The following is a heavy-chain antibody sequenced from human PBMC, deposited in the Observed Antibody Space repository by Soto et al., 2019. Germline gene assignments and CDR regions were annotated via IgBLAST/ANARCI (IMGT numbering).Heavy chain of an antibody. Sequence: GEPLRISYKGSGDSFISYWISWVRHMPGKGLEWMGRIDPSDSYTNYSPSFQGHVTISADKSISTAYLQWSSLKASDTAMYYCARHPPYYYDSSGYYFFDYWGQGTLVTVSS. CDR2: IDPSDSYT. V-gene: IGHV5-10-1*01. CDR1: GDSFISYW. J-gene: IGHJ4*02. CDR3: ARHPPYYYDSSGYYFFDY. D-gene: IGHD3-22*01.